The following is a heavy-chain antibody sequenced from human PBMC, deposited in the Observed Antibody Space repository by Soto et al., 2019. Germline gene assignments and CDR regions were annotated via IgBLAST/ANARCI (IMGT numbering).Heavy chain of an antibody. CDR3: ARDKGYDFWSGHYAHFDY. J-gene: IGHJ4*02. D-gene: IGHD3-3*01. CDR1: GFTFSSYW. CDR2: IKQDGSEK. Sequence: GGSLRLSCAASGFTFSSYWMSWFRQAPGKGLEWVANIKQDGSEKYYVDSVKGRFTISRDNAKNSLYLQMNSLRAEDTAVYYCARDKGYDFWSGHYAHFDYWGQGTLVTVSS. V-gene: IGHV3-7*01.